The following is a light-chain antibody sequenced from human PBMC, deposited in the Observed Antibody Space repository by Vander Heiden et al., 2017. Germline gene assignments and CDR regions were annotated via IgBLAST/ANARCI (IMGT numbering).Light chain of an antibody. CDR3: RSYDSSLSWCGV. CDR2: GNS. J-gene: IGLJ2*01. Sequence: QSVLTQPPPVPGAPGQRVTISCTGSSSNIGAGYDVTWYQQLQGTDPQLLIYGNSNRPAGVPVGCPGSKSGAAGSVAMTGVEEEDEAKYYCRSYDSSLSWCGVFGGGTKLTVL. V-gene: IGLV1-40*01. CDR1: SSNIGAGYD.